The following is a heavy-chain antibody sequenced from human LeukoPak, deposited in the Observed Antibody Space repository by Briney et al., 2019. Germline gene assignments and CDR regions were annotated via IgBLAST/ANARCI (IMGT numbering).Heavy chain of an antibody. CDR2: INTGAGST. CDR1: GYTFTNYW. D-gene: IGHD3-10*01. V-gene: IGHV1-46*01. J-gene: IGHJ4*02. CDR3: ARGFADGSGSYGY. Sequence: ASVKVSCKASGYTFTNYWMHWVRQAPGQGLQWMGMINTGAGSTTYAQAFQGRVTMTRNTSISTAYMELSSLRSEDTAVYYCARGFADGSGSYGYWGQGTLVTVSS.